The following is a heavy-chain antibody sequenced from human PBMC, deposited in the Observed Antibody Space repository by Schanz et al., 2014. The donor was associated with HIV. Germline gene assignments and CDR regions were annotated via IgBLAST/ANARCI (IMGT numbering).Heavy chain of an antibody. CDR2: VRHDGGAT. CDR1: GFTFSDFS. Sequence: QVLESGGGLVQTGGSLRLSCVASGFTFSDFSMNWVRLAPGKGLEWISAVRHDGGATYYADSVKGRFTISRDNSRNILYLQMSNLRAEDTALYYCVTEQYSTISAWGQGALVIVSS. CDR3: VTEQYSTISA. D-gene: IGHD2-15*01. V-gene: IGHV3-23*01. J-gene: IGHJ5*02.